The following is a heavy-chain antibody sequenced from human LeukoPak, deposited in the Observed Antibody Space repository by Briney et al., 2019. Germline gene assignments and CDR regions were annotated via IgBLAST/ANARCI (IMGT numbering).Heavy chain of an antibody. CDR1: GGSVSSYY. CDR3: ARESNYDYYYYMDV. V-gene: IGHV4-4*07. J-gene: IGHJ6*03. Sequence: PSETLSLTCTVSGGSVSSYYWSWIRQPAGKGLEWIGRFYTSGSTNYNPSLKSRVTVSVDTSKNQFSLKLSSVTAADTAVNYCARESNYDYYYYMDVWGTGTTVTVSS. CDR2: FYTSGST. D-gene: IGHD4-11*01.